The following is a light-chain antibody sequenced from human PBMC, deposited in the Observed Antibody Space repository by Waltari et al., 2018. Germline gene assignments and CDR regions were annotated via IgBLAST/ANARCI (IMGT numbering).Light chain of an antibody. CDR1: QTVRTTY. J-gene: IGKJ4*01. Sequence: EIVLTQSPGTLSLSPGERATLSCRASQTVRTTYLAWYQQKPGQAPTILIYGASSRATGIPDRFSGSGSGTDFSLTISSLEPEDVAVYYCQQYDISPLTFGGGTKVEIK. CDR2: GAS. CDR3: QQYDISPLT. V-gene: IGKV3-20*01.